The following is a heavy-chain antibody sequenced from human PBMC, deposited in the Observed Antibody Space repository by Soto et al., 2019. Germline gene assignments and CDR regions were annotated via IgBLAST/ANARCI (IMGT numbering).Heavy chain of an antibody. D-gene: IGHD2-21*02. CDR1: GYTFTSYY. J-gene: IGHJ4*02. CDR2: INPSGGST. Sequence: QVQLVQSGAEVKKPGASVKVSCKASGYTFTSYYMHWVRQAPGQGLEWMGIINPSGGSTDYAQRFKGRXXVXGXXSTSTVYMELSSLRSEDTAVYYCARQAGGMTDFDDWGQGTLVTVSS. CDR3: ARQAGGMTDFDD. V-gene: IGHV1-46*03.